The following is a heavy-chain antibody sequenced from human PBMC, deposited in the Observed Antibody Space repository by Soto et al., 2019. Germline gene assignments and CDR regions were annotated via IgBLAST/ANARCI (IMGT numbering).Heavy chain of an antibody. CDR1: GGSVRSGRYY. J-gene: IGHJ4*02. CDR2: VFYSGST. D-gene: IGHD6-19*01. V-gene: IGHV4-61*01. Sequence: PSETLSLTCTVSGGSVRSGRYYWSWIRQPPGKGLEWIGYVFYSGSTRYNPSLNSRVTISVDTSKNQFSLKLTSVTAADTAMYYCARVPLPSVAVADVYHFDCWGQGTLVTVSS. CDR3: ARVPLPSVAVADVYHFDC.